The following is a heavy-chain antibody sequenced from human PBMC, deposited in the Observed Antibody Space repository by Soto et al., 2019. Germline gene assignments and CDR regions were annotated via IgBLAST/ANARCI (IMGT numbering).Heavy chain of an antibody. CDR3: AKDGAPRYCSGRTCHPAAAY. D-gene: IGHD2-15*01. Sequence: QVQLVESGGGVVQPGRSLRLSCAGSGFTFSNYGLQWVRQTPGKGLEWVAVISHDGSNKYYADSVKGRFTISRDSSKSKLYLQMDSLRVEGTAVYYCAKDGAPRYCSGRTCHPAAAYWGQGTLVTVSS. J-gene: IGHJ4*02. V-gene: IGHV3-30*18. CDR2: ISHDGSNK. CDR1: GFTFSNYG.